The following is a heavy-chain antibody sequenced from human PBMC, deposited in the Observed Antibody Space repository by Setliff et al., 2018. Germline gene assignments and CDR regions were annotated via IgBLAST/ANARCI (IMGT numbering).Heavy chain of an antibody. CDR1: GGSVSNSGFF. V-gene: IGHV4-39*01. Sequence: PSETLSLTCTVSGGSVSNSGFFWGWLRQAPGKGLEWIGNIYDSGSSNYNASLKSRLIITRDTSKNQISLKLTSVTAADTAVYYCARTPRGGNSAFDIWGQGTMVTVSS. D-gene: IGHD2-21*02. J-gene: IGHJ3*02. CDR3: ARTPRGGNSAFDI. CDR2: IYDSGSS.